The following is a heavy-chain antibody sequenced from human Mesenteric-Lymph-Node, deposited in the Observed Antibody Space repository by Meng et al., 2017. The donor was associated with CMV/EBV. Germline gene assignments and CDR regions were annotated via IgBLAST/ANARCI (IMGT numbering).Heavy chain of an antibody. V-gene: IGHV4-38-2*02. J-gene: IGHJ4*02. D-gene: IGHD6-6*01. CDR3: ARLGGDSSSSVYATFDS. CDR1: GYSISSGYY. CDR2: IYHSGST. Sequence: SETLSLTCTVSGYSISSGYYWGWIRQPPGKGLEWIGSIYHSGSTYYNPSLKSRVTISVDTSKNQFSLKLSSVTAADTAVYYCARLGGDSSSSVYATFDSWGQGTLVTVSS.